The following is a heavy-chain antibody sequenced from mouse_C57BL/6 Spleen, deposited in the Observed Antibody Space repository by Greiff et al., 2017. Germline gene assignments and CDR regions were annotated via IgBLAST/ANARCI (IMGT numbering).Heavy chain of an antibody. D-gene: IGHD2-2*01. Sequence: QVQLQQSGPELVKPGASVKISCKASGYAFSSSWMNWVKQRPGKGLEWIGRIYPGDGDTNYNGKFKGKATLTADKSSSTAYMQLSSLTSEDSAVYFCASLIYYGYDGVYFDYWGQGTTLTVSS. J-gene: IGHJ2*01. CDR1: GYAFSSSW. CDR3: ASLIYYGYDGVYFDY. CDR2: IYPGDGDT. V-gene: IGHV1-82*01.